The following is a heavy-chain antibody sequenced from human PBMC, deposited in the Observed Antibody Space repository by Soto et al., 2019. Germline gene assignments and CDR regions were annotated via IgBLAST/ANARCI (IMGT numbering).Heavy chain of an antibody. V-gene: IGHV5-51*01. D-gene: IGHD2-15*01. CDR3: VRRGGYCVHGSCYSRRFDY. J-gene: IGHJ4*02. CDR1: GYSFVSYW. CDR2: VYPGDSDT. Sequence: EVQLVQSGTEVKKPGESLRISCQASGYSFVSYWIGWVRQMPGKGLEWMGIVYPGDSDTRYSPSFQGQVTISADKSINTAFLQWSSLEASDTAIYYCVRRGGYCVHGSCYSRRFDYWGQGTLVTVSS.